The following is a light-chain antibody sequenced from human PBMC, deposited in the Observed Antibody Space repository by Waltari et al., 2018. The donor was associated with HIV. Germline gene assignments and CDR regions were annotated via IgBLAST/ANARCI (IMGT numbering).Light chain of an antibody. V-gene: IGKV1-5*03. CDR1: HSIGSW. CDR2: KAS. CDR3: QQYNRYCT. Sequence: QTTKCTYSLAASVGDRVTIYCRASHSIGSWLAWYQQKPGKVPKLLIYKASSLEDGVPSRFSGSGSGTEFTLTISSLQPDDFATYYCQQYNRYCTFGQGTKVEI. J-gene: IGKJ1*01.